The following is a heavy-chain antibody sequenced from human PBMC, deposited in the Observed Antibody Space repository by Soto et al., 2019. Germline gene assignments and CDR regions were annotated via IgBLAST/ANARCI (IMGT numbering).Heavy chain of an antibody. J-gene: IGHJ3*02. CDR3: AREPSGGNDAFDI. CDR2: IWYDGSNE. Sequence: QVQLVESGGGVVQPGRSLRLSCAASGFTFSNYGMHWVRQAPGKGLEWVAIIWYDGSNESYEDSVKGRFTISRDNSKNTLYLQMNSLRAEDTAVYYCAREPSGGNDAFDIWGQGTMVTGSS. D-gene: IGHD3-16*01. CDR1: GFTFSNYG. V-gene: IGHV3-33*01.